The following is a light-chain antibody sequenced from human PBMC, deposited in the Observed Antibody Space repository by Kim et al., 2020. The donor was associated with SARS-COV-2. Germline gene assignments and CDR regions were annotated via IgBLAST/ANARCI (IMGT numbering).Light chain of an antibody. CDR1: QSVGSN. Sequence: SVSPGERATLSCRASQSVGSNVAWYQQKPGQAPRLLIYDASTRATGIPARFSGSGSGTEFTLTISSLQSGDFAIYFCQQYNDWRTFGQGTKVDIK. CDR3: QQYNDWRT. V-gene: IGKV3-15*01. CDR2: DAS. J-gene: IGKJ1*01.